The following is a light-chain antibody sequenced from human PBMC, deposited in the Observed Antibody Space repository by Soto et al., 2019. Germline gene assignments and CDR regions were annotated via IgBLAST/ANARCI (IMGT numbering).Light chain of an antibody. Sequence: DIQMTQSPTSLSASVGDRVTITCRASQTINKNLNWYRHKLGKAPELLIYDASDSQAGVPSRFSGSGSGTDFTLIISGLQPEDFATYYCQQSYNSPYTFGQGNKLEIK. CDR2: DAS. CDR3: QQSYNSPYT. V-gene: IGKV1-39*01. CDR1: QTINKN. J-gene: IGKJ2*01.